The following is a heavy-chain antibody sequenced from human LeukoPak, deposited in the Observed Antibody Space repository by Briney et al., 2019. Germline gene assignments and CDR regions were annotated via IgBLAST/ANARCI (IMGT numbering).Heavy chain of an antibody. D-gene: IGHD4-23*01. J-gene: IGHJ4*02. CDR2: INPNSGGT. V-gene: IGHV1-2*02. CDR1: GYTFTGYY. CDR3: ARDLPRTTVVTTFDY. Sequence: ASVKVSCKASGYTFTGYYMHWVRQAPGQGLEWMGWINPNSGGTNYAQKFQGRVTMTRDTSTSTAYMELRSLRSDDTAVYYCARDLPRTTVVTTFDYWGQGTLVTVSS.